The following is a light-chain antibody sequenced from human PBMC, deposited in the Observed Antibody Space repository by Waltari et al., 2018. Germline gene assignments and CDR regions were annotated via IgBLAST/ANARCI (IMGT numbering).Light chain of an antibody. CDR3: SSYTTTNTRV. V-gene: IGLV2-14*03. CDR2: DVT. J-gene: IGLJ1*01. CDR1: SSYVGVYHP. Sequence: QSALTQPASVSGSPGQSINISCPGTSSYVGVYHPVPWYQQHPGKAPKLMIFDVTNRASGVSSRFSGSRSGNTASLTVSGLHAEDEADYYCSSYTTTNTRVFGTGTQVTVL.